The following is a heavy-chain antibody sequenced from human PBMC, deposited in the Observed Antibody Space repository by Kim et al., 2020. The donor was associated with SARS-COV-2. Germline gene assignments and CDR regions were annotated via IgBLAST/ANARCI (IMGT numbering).Heavy chain of an antibody. D-gene: IGHD6-13*01. V-gene: IGHV1-18*01. CDR3: ARDRGIAASGTYPWPFDY. Sequence: ASVKVSCKASGYTFTSYGISWVRQAPGQGLEWMGWISAYNGNTNYAQKLQGRVTMTTDTSTSTAYMELRSLRSDDTAVYYCARDRGIAASGTYPWPFDYWGQGTLVTVSS. CDR2: ISAYNGNT. J-gene: IGHJ4*02. CDR1: GYTFTSYG.